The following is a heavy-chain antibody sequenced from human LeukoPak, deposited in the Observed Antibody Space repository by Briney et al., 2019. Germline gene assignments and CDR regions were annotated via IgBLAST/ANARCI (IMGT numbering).Heavy chain of an antibody. Sequence: GGSLRLSCAASGFTFSSYAMSWVRQAPGKGLEWVSAISGSGGSTYYADSVKGRFTISRDNSKNTLYLQMNSLRAEDTAVYYCAKGTRLLRFLEWLLYFRYWGQGTLVTLSS. J-gene: IGHJ4*02. CDR3: AKGTRLLRFLEWLLYFRY. D-gene: IGHD3-3*01. CDR1: GFTFSSYA. V-gene: IGHV3-23*01. CDR2: ISGSGGST.